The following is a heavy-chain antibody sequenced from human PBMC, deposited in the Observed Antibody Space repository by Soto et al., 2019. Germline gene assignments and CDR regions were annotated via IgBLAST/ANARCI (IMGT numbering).Heavy chain of an antibody. CDR1: GASISSYY. V-gene: IGHV4-59*08. CDR3: ARHNLGYCSGGPCPYYFAY. D-gene: IGHD2-15*01. J-gene: IGHJ4*02. Sequence: SETLSLTCTVSGASISSYYWSWVRQSPGKGLEWIGYIYNPADTRYSPSLKSRVTLSIDPSRDQFSLMLTSVTAADTAVYYCARHNLGYCSGGPCPYYFAYWGQGTLVTVSS. CDR2: IYNPADT.